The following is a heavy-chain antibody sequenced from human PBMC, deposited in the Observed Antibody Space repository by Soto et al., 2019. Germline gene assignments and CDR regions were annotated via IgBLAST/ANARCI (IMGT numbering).Heavy chain of an antibody. J-gene: IGHJ5*02. Sequence: EVQLVETGGGLIQPGGSLRLSCAASGFTVSNTYRTWVRQPPGKGLECVSVIYTAGGTNYADSVKGRFIISRDNSKNTLYLQMNSLIAEDTAVYYCARALPVAKGGFDPWGQGTLVTVSS. D-gene: IGHD2-2*01. CDR2: IYTAGGT. CDR3: ARALPVAKGGFDP. CDR1: GFTVSNTY. V-gene: IGHV3-53*02.